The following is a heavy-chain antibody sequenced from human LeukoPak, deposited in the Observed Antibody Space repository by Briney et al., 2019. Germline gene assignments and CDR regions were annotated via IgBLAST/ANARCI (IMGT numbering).Heavy chain of an antibody. Sequence: SETLSLTCTVSGGSINIYYWSWIRQPAGKGLEWIGRIYTSGSTNYNPSLKTRVTMSVDTSKNQFSLKLSSVTAADTAVYYCARDRFSSSRIDWGQGTLVTVSS. CDR3: ARDRFSSSRID. CDR2: IYTSGST. V-gene: IGHV4-4*07. CDR1: GGSINIYY. D-gene: IGHD6-13*01. J-gene: IGHJ4*02.